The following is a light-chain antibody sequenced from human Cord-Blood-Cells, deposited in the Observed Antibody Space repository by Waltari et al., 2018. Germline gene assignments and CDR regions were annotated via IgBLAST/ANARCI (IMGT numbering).Light chain of an antibody. CDR3: AAWDDSLSGYV. J-gene: IGLJ1*01. CDR1: SSNIGSNY. V-gene: IGLV1-47*01. Sequence: QSVLTHPPSASGTPRQRVTITCSGSSSNIGSNYVYWYQHLPATAPKLLICRNNQRPSGVPDRCSGSKSGTSASLAISGLRSEDEADYYCAAWDDSLSGYVFGTGTKVTVL. CDR2: RNN.